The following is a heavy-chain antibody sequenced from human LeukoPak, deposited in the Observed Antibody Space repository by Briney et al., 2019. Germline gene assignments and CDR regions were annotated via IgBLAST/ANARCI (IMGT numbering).Heavy chain of an antibody. D-gene: IGHD5-12*01. CDR1: EFSVGSNY. J-gene: IGHJ4*02. V-gene: IGHV3-21*01. Sequence: GGSLRLSCAASEFSVGSNYMTWVRQAPGKGLEWVSSISSSSSYIYYADSEKGRFTISRDNAKNSLYLQMNSLRAEDTAVYYCARGHIGGIYSGYVPLVDYWGQGTLVTVSS. CDR2: ISSSSSYI. CDR3: ARGHIGGIYSGYVPLVDY.